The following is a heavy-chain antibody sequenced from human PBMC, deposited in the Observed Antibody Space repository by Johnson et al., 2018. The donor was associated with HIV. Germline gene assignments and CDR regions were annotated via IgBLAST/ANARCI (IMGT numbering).Heavy chain of an antibody. D-gene: IGHD6-19*01. V-gene: IGHV3-23*04. J-gene: IGHJ3*02. CDR3: ARGGYRSGWFHDAFDI. Sequence: VQLVESGGGLVQPGGSLRLSCGASAFTFSSNDMKWVRQAPGKGLEWVSPISGSDHSTYYADSVRGRFTISRDNSKNTLYLQMNSLRAEDTAVYYCARGGYRSGWFHDAFDIWGQGTMVTVSS. CDR1: AFTFSSND. CDR2: ISGSDHST.